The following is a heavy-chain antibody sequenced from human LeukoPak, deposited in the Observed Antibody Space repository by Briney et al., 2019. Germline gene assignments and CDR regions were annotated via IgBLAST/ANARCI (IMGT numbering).Heavy chain of an antibody. D-gene: IGHD6-13*01. CDR2: INPKSGDT. CDR3: ATRSWLDY. Sequence: ASVKVSCKASGYTFTSYDINWVRQATGQGLEFMGWINPKSGDTNYAQKFQGRVTMTRDTSISTAYMEVSRLRFDDTAVYYCATRSWLDYWGQGTLVTVSS. CDR1: GYTFTSYD. J-gene: IGHJ4*02. V-gene: IGHV1-2*02.